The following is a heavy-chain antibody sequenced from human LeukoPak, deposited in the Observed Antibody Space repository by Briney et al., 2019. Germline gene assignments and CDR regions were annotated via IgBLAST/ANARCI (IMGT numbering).Heavy chain of an antibody. D-gene: IGHD3-3*01. V-gene: IGHV4-59*01. CDR1: GGSISSYY. J-gene: IGHJ3*02. CDR3: ARALKPFYYDFWSGAFDI. Sequence: PSETLSLTCTVSGGSISSYYWSWIRQPPGKGLEWIGYTYYSGSTNYNPSLKSRVTISVDTSKNQFSLKLSSVTAADTAVYYCARALKPFYYDFWSGAFDIWGQGTMVTVPS. CDR2: TYYSGST.